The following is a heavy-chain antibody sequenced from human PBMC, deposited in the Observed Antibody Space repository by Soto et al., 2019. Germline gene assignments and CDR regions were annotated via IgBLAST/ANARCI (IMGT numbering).Heavy chain of an antibody. CDR1: GGTLSSYA. D-gene: IGHD3-22*01. CDR3: ARAYYYDSSGYYQAPFDI. V-gene: IGHV1-69*06. Sequence: SVKVSCKASGGTLSSYAISWVRQAPGQGLEWMGGIIPIFGTANYAQKFQGRVTITADKSTSTAYMELSSLRSEDTAVYYCARAYYYDSSGYYQAPFDIWGQGTMVTVSS. J-gene: IGHJ3*02. CDR2: IIPIFGTA.